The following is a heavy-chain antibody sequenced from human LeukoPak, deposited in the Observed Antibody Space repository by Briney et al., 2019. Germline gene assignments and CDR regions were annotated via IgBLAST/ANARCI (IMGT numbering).Heavy chain of an antibody. CDR2: ISSSSSYI. CDR3: ARDRCSGGSCKYDFDY. Sequence: GGSLRLSCAASGFTFSSYSMNWVRQAPGKGLEWVSSISSSSSYIYYADSVKGRFTICRDNAKNSLYLQMNSLRAEDTAVYYCARDRCSGGSCKYDFDYWGQGTLVTVSS. CDR1: GFTFSSYS. J-gene: IGHJ4*02. D-gene: IGHD2-15*01. V-gene: IGHV3-21*01.